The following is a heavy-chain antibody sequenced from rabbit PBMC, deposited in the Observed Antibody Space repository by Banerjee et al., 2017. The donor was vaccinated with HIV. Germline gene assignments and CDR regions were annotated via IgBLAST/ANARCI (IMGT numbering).Heavy chain of an antibody. CDR2: IYNGDGST. J-gene: IGHJ4*01. CDR1: GFSFSTSYC. D-gene: IGHD1-1*01. V-gene: IGHV1S40*01. CDR3: AREDCALDRGNWDL. Sequence: QSLEESGGDLVKPGASLTLTCTASGFSFSTSYCMHWVRQAPGKGLEWIACIYNGDGSTYYASWAKGRFTISKTSSTTVTLQMTSLTAADTATYFCAREDCALDRGNWDLWGQGTLVTVS.